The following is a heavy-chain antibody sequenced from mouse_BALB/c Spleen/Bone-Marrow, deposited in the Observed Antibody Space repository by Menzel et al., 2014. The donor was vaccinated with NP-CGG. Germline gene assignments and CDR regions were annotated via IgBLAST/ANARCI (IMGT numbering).Heavy chain of an antibody. CDR1: GFNIKDTY. J-gene: IGHJ3*01. CDR3: VRGGWLLLFAY. V-gene: IGHV14-3*02. D-gene: IGHD2-3*01. Sequence: EVNLVESGAELVKPGASVKLSCTASGFNIKDTYMHWVKQRPEQGLEWIGGIDPANGNTKYDPKFLGKATITADTSSNIAYLQLSSLTSEDTAVYYCVRGGWLLLFAYWGQGTLVTVSA. CDR2: IDPANGNT.